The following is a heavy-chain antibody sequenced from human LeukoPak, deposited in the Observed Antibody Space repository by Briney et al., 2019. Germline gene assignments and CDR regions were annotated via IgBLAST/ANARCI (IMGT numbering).Heavy chain of an antibody. Sequence: PSETLSLTCTVSGGSISSSSYYWGWIRQPPGKGLEWIGSIYYSGGTYYNPSLKSRVTISVDTSKNQFSLKLSSVTAADTAVYYCARAYIVATIQYFDYWGQGTLVTVSS. CDR1: GGSISSSSYY. D-gene: IGHD5-12*01. CDR3: ARAYIVATIQYFDY. J-gene: IGHJ4*02. CDR2: IYYSGGT. V-gene: IGHV4-39*01.